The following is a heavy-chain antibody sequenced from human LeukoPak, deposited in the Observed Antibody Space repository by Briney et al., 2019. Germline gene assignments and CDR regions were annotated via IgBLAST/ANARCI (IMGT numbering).Heavy chain of an antibody. D-gene: IGHD6-13*01. CDR2: ISSSGSTI. CDR3: ARDSPPPGYDY. CDR1: GFTFSDYY. J-gene: IGHJ4*02. V-gene: IGHV3-11*01. Sequence: TGGSLRLSCAASGFTFSDYYMSWIRQPPGKGLEWVSYISSSGSTIYYADSVKGRFTISRDNAKNSRYLQMNSLRAEDTAVYYCARDSPPPGYDYWGQGTLVTVSS.